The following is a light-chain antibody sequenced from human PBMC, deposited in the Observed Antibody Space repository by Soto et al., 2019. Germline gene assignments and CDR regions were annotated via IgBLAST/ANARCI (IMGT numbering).Light chain of an antibody. CDR1: SSDVGTSNY. CDR2: VVN. CDR3: CSYAGSDTYVV. J-gene: IGLJ2*01. Sequence: QSALTQPRSVSGSPGKSVIISCTGTSSDVGTSNYVSWYQQHPGKAPKLIIFVVNRRPSGVPDSFSGSKSGNTASLSISGLQTDDEGDYFCCSYAGSDTYVVFGGGTKVTVL. V-gene: IGLV2-11*01.